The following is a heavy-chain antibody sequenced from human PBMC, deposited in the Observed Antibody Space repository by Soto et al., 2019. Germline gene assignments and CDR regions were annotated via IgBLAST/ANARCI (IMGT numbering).Heavy chain of an antibody. CDR1: GFTFSSYW. J-gene: IGHJ4*01. D-gene: IGHD3-3*01. CDR2: INSDGSST. CDR3: ARAYYDFWSGSPTFDY. Sequence: EVQLVESGGGLVQPGGSLRLSCAASGFTFSSYWMHWVRQAPGKGLVWVSRINSDGSSTSYADSVKGRFTISRDNAKKTLYLQINSLRAEDTAVYYSARAYYDFWSGSPTFDYWGHGTLFTVSS. V-gene: IGHV3-74*01.